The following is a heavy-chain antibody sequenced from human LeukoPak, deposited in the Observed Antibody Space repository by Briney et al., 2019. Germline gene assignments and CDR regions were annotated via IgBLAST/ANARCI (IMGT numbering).Heavy chain of an antibody. CDR2: IIPIFSTA. Sequence: ASVKVSCKASGGTFSSYAISWVRQAPGQGLEWMGRIIPIFSTANYAQKFQGRVTITTDESTSTAYMELSSLRSEDTAVYYCASTPYSRQSYYYYYMDVWGKGTTVTVSS. J-gene: IGHJ6*03. D-gene: IGHD6-13*01. V-gene: IGHV1-69*05. CDR3: ASTPYSRQSYYYYYMDV. CDR1: GGTFSSYA.